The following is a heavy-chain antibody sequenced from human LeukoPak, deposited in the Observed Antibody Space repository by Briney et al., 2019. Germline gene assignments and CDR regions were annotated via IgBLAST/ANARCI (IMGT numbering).Heavy chain of an antibody. CDR2: IYYSGST. Sequence: SETLSLTCTVSGGPISSTNSYWGWIRQPPGKGLEWIGSIYYSGSTHYNPSPKSRVSISVDTSRSEFSLRLRSVTAGDTAIYYCARNRSDCSSGSCSFTGFDSWGQGILVTVSS. J-gene: IGHJ4*02. CDR3: ARNRSDCSSGSCSFTGFDS. CDR1: GGPISSTNSY. V-gene: IGHV4-39*01. D-gene: IGHD2-15*01.